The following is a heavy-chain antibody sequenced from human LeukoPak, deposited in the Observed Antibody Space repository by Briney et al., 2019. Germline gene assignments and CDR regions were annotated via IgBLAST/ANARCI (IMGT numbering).Heavy chain of an antibody. CDR3: ARVRTSGSRREYYYHYYMDV. Sequence: GGSLRLSCVASGFSFDDYGINWVRQVPGKGLEWVAGIRWKSGNIAYADSVKGRFTISRDTAKNSLYLQLNSLRAEDTAVYYCARVRTSGSRREYYYHYYMDVWGKGTTVTVSS. D-gene: IGHD1-26*01. CDR2: IRWKSGNI. V-gene: IGHV3-9*01. CDR1: GFSFDDYG. J-gene: IGHJ6*03.